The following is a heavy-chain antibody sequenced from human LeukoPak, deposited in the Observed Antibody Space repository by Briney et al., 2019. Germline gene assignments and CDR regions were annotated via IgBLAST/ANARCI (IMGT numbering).Heavy chain of an antibody. Sequence: GGSLRLSCAASGLTFSRNYMNWVRQAPGKGLEWVSLIYGGGTTYYADSVKGRFTISRDNSKNTMYLQMNSLRAEDTAVYYCARSTRALVPTAVDAFAIWGQGTMVTVSS. CDR1: GLTFSRNY. CDR3: ARSTRALVPTAVDAFAI. CDR2: IYGGGTT. J-gene: IGHJ3*02. D-gene: IGHD2-2*01. V-gene: IGHV3-66*02.